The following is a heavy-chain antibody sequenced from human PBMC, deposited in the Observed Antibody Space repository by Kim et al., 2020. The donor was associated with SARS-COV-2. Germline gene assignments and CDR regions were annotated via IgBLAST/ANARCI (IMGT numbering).Heavy chain of an antibody. CDR3: ASLLLGQYYGMDV. Sequence: ASVKVSCKAAGYTFTNYGISWVRQAPGQGLEWMGWISGYKGHSDPAHNLQGRVTMTTDTFTSTAYMEPRNLRSDDTAVYYCASLLLGQYYGMDVWGQESTLTVPS. CDR2: ISGYKGHS. J-gene: IGHJ6*02. D-gene: IGHD7-27*01. CDR1: GYTFTNYG. V-gene: IGHV1-18*04.